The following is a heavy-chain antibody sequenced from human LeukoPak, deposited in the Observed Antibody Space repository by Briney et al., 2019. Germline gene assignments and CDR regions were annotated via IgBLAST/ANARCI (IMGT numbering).Heavy chain of an antibody. D-gene: IGHD3-16*02. V-gene: IGHV1-18*01. CDR3: ARDPFSFRPLDY. J-gene: IGHJ4*02. Sequence: ASVKVSCKASGYTFTSYGISWVRQAPGQGLEWMGWISAYNGDTNYAQKLQGRVTMTTDTSTSTAYMELRSLRSDDTAVYYCARDPFSFRPLDYWGQGTLVTVSS. CDR2: ISAYNGDT. CDR1: GYTFTSYG.